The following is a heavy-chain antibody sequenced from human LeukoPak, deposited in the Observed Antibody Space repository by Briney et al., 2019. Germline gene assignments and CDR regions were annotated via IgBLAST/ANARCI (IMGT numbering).Heavy chain of an antibody. CDR1: GFTVYNFA. D-gene: IGHD3-3*01. CDR3: AKDGRSGAPFDR. V-gene: IGHV3-23*01. J-gene: IGHJ4*02. Sequence: QAGGSLRLSCVAPGFTVYNFAMSWVRQAPGKGLEWVSLITGGGGSTDYADSVKGRFTISRDNSKNTLYLQMNSLRVEDTATYYCAKDGRSGAPFDRWGQGTVLTVSS. CDR2: ITGGGGST.